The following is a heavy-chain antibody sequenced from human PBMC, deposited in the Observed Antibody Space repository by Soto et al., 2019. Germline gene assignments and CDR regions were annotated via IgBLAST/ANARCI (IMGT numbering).Heavy chain of an antibody. V-gene: IGHV4-59*01. J-gene: IGHJ4*02. CDR3: AREGGSSLDY. D-gene: IGHD6-6*01. CDR2: IYYSGST. Sequence: SETLSLTCTVSGDSIIFNYWIFIRQPPGKALEWIGFIYYSGSTDYNPSLKSRVTISIDTSKNQFSLKLRSVTAADTAVYYCAREGGSSLDYWGQGTLVTVSS. CDR1: GDSIIFNY.